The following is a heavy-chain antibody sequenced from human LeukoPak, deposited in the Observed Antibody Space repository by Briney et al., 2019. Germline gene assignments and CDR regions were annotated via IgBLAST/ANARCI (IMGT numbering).Heavy chain of an antibody. CDR3: AREPHSSGNY. CDR2: IISDWSST. J-gene: IGHJ4*02. D-gene: IGHD6-19*01. V-gene: IGHV3-74*01. CDR1: GFTSSSYW. Sequence: SGASLRLSCAASGFTSSSYWMHWVRHSPGKRLVYAALIISDWSSTSYADSVKGRSTISRDNAKYTLYLQMNSLRADDTAVYYCAREPHSSGNYWGQGTLVTVSS.